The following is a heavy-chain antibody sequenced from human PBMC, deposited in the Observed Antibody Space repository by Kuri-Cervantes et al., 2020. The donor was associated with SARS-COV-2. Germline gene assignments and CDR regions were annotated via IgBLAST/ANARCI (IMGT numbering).Heavy chain of an antibody. CDR2: IGSRGDST. CDR3: AKNRRTVAAPFDY. D-gene: IGHD4-23*01. Sequence: GGSLRLSCAASGFTFSSYAMGWVRQAPGKGLEWVSSIGSRGDSTYYADSVRGRFTISRDNSKNTLYLQMNSLRADDTAVYYCAKNRRTVAAPFDYWGQGTQVTVSS. J-gene: IGHJ4*02. CDR1: GFTFSSYA. V-gene: IGHV3-23*01.